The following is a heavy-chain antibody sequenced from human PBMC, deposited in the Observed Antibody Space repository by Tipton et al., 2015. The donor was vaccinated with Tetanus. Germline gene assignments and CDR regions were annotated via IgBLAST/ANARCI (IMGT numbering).Heavy chain of an antibody. Sequence: TLSLTCTVSGGSISSSSYYWGWVRQPPGKGLEWIGEIYHSGSTNYNPSLKSRVTISVDKSKNQFSLKLSSVTAADTAVYYCAGRKYYGDYQIIDYWGQGTLVTVSS. V-gene: IGHV4-39*07. CDR1: GGSISSSSYY. CDR3: AGRKYYGDYQIIDY. CDR2: IYHSGST. D-gene: IGHD4-17*01. J-gene: IGHJ4*02.